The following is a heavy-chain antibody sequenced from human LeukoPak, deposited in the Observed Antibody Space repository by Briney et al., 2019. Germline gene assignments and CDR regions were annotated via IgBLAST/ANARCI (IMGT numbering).Heavy chain of an antibody. V-gene: IGHV1-46*01. D-gene: IGHD3-22*01. J-gene: IGHJ4*02. CDR3: AREAGDSSGYYPFDY. Sequence: ASAKVSCKASGYTFTSYYMHWVRQAPGQGLEWMGIINSSGGSTSYAQKFQGRVTMTRDMSTSTVYMELSSLRSEDTAVYYCAREAGDSSGYYPFDYWGQGTLVTVSS. CDR1: GYTFTSYY. CDR2: INSSGGST.